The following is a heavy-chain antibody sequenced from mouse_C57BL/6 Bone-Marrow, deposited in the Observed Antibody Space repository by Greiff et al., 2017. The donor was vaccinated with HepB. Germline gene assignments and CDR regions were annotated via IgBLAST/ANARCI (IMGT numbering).Heavy chain of an antibody. Sequence: VQLVESGAELVKPGASVKISCKASGYAFSSYWMNWVKQRPGKGLEWIGQIYPGDGDTNYNGKFKGKATLTADKSSSTAYMQLSSLTSEDSAVYFCARFGNYSYYAMDYWGQGTSVTVSS. CDR2: IYPGDGDT. CDR1: GYAFSSYW. V-gene: IGHV1-80*01. CDR3: ARFGNYSYYAMDY. D-gene: IGHD2-1*01. J-gene: IGHJ4*01.